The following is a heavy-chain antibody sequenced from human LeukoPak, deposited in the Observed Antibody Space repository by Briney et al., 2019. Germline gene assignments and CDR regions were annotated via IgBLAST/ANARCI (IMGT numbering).Heavy chain of an antibody. Sequence: AASVKVSCKASGYTFTSYYMHWVRQAPGQGLEWMGIINPSGGSTSYAQKFQGRVTMTRDTSTSTVYMELSSLRSEDTAEYYCARDEQGSSTSYGMDVWGQGTTVTVSS. D-gene: IGHD6-13*01. CDR2: INPSGGST. CDR3: ARDEQGSSTSYGMDV. V-gene: IGHV1-46*01. J-gene: IGHJ6*02. CDR1: GYTFTSYY.